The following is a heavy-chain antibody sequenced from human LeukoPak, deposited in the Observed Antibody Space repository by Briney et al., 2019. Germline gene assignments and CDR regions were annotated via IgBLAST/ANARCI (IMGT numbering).Heavy chain of an antibody. D-gene: IGHD3-10*01. CDR3: ARSDGYGLVDI. J-gene: IGHJ3*02. V-gene: IGHV4-59*13. Sequence: SETLSLTCTVSGGSINSYYWSWIRQPPGKGLEWIGYIYYSGRTKYNPSLNSRVTISVDTSKNQFSLELNSVTAADTAVYYCARSDGYGLVDIWGQGTMVTVSS. CDR2: IYYSGRT. CDR1: GGSINSYY.